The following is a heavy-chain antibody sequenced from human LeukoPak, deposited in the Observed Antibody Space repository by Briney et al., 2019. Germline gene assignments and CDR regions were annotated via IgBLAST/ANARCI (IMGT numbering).Heavy chain of an antibody. Sequence: ASVKVSCKASGYTFTSYGISWVRQAPGQGLEWMGWISAYNGNTNYAQKLQGRVTMTRDTSTSTVYMELSSLRSEDTAVYYCARDGDYYDSSGYYYYFDYWGQGTLVTVSS. J-gene: IGHJ4*02. CDR3: ARDGDYYDSSGYYYYFDY. CDR1: GYTFTSYG. D-gene: IGHD3-22*01. V-gene: IGHV1-18*01. CDR2: ISAYNGNT.